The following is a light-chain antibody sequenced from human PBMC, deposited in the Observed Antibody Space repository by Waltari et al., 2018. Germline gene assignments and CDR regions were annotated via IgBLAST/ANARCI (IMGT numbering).Light chain of an antibody. CDR3: QQYNHWPLA. V-gene: IGKV3-20*01. Sequence: EIVLTQSPGTLSLSPGERATLSCRASQSLSSSYLVWYQQKPGQAPRLLMYGASSRATGIPDRFSGSGSGTDFTLTISRLEPEDSAVYYCQQYNHWPLAFGGGTNIEIK. J-gene: IGKJ4*01. CDR1: QSLSSSY. CDR2: GAS.